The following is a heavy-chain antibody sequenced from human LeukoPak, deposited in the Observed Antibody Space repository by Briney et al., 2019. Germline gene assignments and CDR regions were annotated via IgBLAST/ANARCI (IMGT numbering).Heavy chain of an antibody. CDR2: ISWNSGSI. V-gene: IGHV3-9*01. CDR3: AGATVTSPPYYYYMDV. D-gene: IGHD4-17*01. J-gene: IGHJ6*03. Sequence: PGGSLRLSCAASGFTFDDYAMHWVRQAPGKGLEWVSGISWNSGSIGYADSVKGRFTISRDNAKNTLYLQMNSLRAEDTAVYYCAGATVTSPPYYYYMDVWGKGTTVTVSS. CDR1: GFTFDDYA.